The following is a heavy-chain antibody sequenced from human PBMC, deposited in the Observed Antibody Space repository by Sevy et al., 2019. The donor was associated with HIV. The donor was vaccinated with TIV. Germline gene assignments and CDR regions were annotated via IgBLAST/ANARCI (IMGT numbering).Heavy chain of an antibody. J-gene: IGHJ6*02. Sequence: GGSLRLSCAASGFIFSGYNMHWVRQAPWKGLEWVSSISTSSTYIYQADSVKGRFTISRDNAQNSVYLQMNSLRVEDTALYYCARGSCIGGSCHTGYHGMDVWGQGTTVTVSS. CDR1: GFIFSGYN. CDR2: ISTSSTYI. V-gene: IGHV3-21*06. CDR3: ARGSCIGGSCHTGYHGMDV. D-gene: IGHD2-15*01.